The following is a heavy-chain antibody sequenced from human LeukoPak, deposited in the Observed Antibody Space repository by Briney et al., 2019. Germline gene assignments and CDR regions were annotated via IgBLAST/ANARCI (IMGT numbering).Heavy chain of an antibody. V-gene: IGHV3-9*01. CDR1: GFTLDDYA. CDR3: ATDRGFASFDY. Sequence: GGSLRLSCAASGFTLDDYAMHWVRQAPGKGLEWVSGISWNSGSIGYADSVKGRFTISRDNGKNSLYLQLNSLRAEDTAVYYCATDRGFASFDYWGQGTLVTVSS. CDR2: ISWNSGSI. J-gene: IGHJ4*02. D-gene: IGHD3-3*01.